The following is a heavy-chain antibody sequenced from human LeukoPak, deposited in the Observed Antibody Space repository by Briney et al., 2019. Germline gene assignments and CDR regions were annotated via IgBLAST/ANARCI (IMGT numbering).Heavy chain of an antibody. Sequence: GGSLRLSCAVSGFTFSSSSMIWVRQAPGKGLEWVSTILSSGPYISYADSLKGRFTISRDNAKNSLYLQMNSLRAEDTAVYYCASRHQLLNWFDPWGQGTLVTVSS. CDR1: GFTFSSSS. CDR2: ILSSGPYI. D-gene: IGHD2-2*01. CDR3: ASRHQLLNWFDP. J-gene: IGHJ5*02. V-gene: IGHV3-21*06.